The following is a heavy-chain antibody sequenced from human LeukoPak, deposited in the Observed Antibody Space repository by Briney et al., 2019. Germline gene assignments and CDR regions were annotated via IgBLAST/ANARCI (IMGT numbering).Heavy chain of an antibody. D-gene: IGHD4-23*01. V-gene: IGHV3-53*01. CDR3: ARASAYRGNSPLSG. Sequence: GGSLRLSCAASWFTVSTNYLSCVRQAPGKGLEWFSFIYSGGTTYYADSVKGRFTISRDNSKNTLYLQMNSLRAEDTAVYYCARASAYRGNSPLSGWGQGTLVTVSS. CDR2: IYSGGTT. CDR1: WFTVSTNY. J-gene: IGHJ4*02.